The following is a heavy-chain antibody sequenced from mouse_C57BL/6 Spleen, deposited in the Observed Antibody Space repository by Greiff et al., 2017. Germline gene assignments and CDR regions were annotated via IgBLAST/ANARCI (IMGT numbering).Heavy chain of an antibody. CDR1: GYAFTNYL. CDR2: INPGSGGT. CDR3: ARSTGAGDYFDY. V-gene: IGHV1-54*01. J-gene: IGHJ2*01. Sequence: LQESGAELVRPGTSVMVSCKASGYAFTNYLIEWVKQRPGQGLEWIGVINPGSGGTNYNEKFKGKATLTADKSSSTAYMQRSSLTSEDSAVYFCARSTGAGDYFDYWGQGTTLTVSS. D-gene: IGHD4-1*02.